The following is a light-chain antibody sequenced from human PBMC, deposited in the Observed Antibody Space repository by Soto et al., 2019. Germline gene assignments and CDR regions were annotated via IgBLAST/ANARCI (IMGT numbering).Light chain of an antibody. Sequence: DIQLSQSPSSVSASLGDRVTLTCRASQGISSWLAWYQQKPGKAPKLLIYAASNLQSGVPSRFSGRGSGTDFTLTVESLQPEDFATYYCQQGYSNPWTFGRGTKV. CDR2: AAS. CDR1: QGISSW. CDR3: QQGYSNPWT. J-gene: IGKJ1*01. V-gene: IGKV1-12*01.